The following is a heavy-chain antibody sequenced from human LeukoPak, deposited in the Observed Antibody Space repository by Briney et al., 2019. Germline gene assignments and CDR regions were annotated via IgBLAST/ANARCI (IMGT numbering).Heavy chain of an antibody. V-gene: IGHV3-23*01. CDR1: RFTFSSYA. CDR3: AKDRKPDGLYNFDY. D-gene: IGHD1-1*01. CDR2: ISGSGGST. Sequence: GGSLRLSCAASRFTFSSYAMSWVRQAPGKGLEWVSAISGSGGSTYYADSVKGRFTISRDNSKNTLYLQMNSLRAEDTAIYYCAKDRKPDGLYNFDYWGQGILVTVAS. J-gene: IGHJ4*02.